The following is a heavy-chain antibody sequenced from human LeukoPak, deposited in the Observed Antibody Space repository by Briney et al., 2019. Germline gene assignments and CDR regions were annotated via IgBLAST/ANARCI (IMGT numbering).Heavy chain of an antibody. J-gene: IGHJ4*02. V-gene: IGHV3-21*01. CDR2: ISSSSSYI. CDR1: GFTFSSYS. D-gene: IGHD3-10*01. CDR3: ARSSSGLPVN. Sequence: PGGSLRLSCAASGFTFSSYSMNWVRQAPGKGPEWVSSISSSSSYIYCADSVKGRFTISRDNAKNSLYLQMNSLRAEDTAVYYCARSSSGLPVNWGQGTLVTVSS.